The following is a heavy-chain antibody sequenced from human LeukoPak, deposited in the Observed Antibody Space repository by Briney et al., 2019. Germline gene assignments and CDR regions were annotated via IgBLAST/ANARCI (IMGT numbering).Heavy chain of an antibody. J-gene: IGHJ5*02. Sequence: GGSLRLSCAASGFTFSSYWMHWVRQAPGKGLVWVGFIRSKAYGGTTEYAASVKGRFTISRDDSKSIAYLQMNSLKTEDTAVYYCTRVVLWTTGRDWSDPWGQGTLVTVSS. CDR3: TRVVLWTTGRDWSDP. CDR2: IRSKAYGGTT. V-gene: IGHV3-49*04. CDR1: GFTFSSYW. D-gene: IGHD2/OR15-2a*01.